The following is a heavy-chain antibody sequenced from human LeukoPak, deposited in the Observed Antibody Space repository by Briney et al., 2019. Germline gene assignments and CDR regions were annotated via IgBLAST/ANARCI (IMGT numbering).Heavy chain of an antibody. CDR1: EFTFSSYG. Sequence: PGGSLRLSCAASEFTFSSYGMNWVRQAPGKGLEWISVISGSGGNTNYADSVKGRFTISRDNSKNTLYLQMSSLRAEDTAVYYCVKDLIAAAANYYYGMDVWGQGTTVTVSS. CDR2: ISGSGGNT. D-gene: IGHD6-13*01. V-gene: IGHV3-23*01. CDR3: VKDLIAAAANYYYGMDV. J-gene: IGHJ6*02.